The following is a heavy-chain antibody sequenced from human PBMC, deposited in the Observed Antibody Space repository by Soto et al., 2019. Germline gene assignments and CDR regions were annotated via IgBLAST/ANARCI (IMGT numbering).Heavy chain of an antibody. CDR2: IYYSGIT. CDR3: ARDAGGRGNGAFDI. CDR1: GVPSSTYY. V-gene: IGHV4-59*01. Sequence: SDTLSLTCTLSGVPSSTYYWSWIRQPPGKGLDWIGYIYYSGITNSNASLEGRVTISEDTSKNQLSLKLSSVTAADTAVYFCARDAGGRGNGAFDIWGRGTMVTVSS. D-gene: IGHD3-16*01. J-gene: IGHJ3*02.